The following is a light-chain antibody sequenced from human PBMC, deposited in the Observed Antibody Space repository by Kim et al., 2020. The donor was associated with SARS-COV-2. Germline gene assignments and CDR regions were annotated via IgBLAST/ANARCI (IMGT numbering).Light chain of an antibody. CDR1: QYVNSNY. Sequence: VSPGEKPTRSCRSSQYVNSNYLAWSQNKPGQAPRLLIYGASSRATCVPDRFSGSGSGTDFTLTIARLEPEDFAVYYCQQYGDLVTFGQGTRLEIK. J-gene: IGKJ5*01. CDR3: QQYGDLVT. CDR2: GAS. V-gene: IGKV3-20*01.